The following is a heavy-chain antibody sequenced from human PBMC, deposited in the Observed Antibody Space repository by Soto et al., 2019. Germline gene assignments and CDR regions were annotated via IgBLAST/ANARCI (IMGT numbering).Heavy chain of an antibody. J-gene: IGHJ3*02. CDR2: ISAYNGNT. CDR3: ATLGYCISTTCRRGAFDI. V-gene: IGHV1-18*01. D-gene: IGHD2-2*01. CDR1: GHTFTSYG. Sequence: VASVKVSCKASGHTFTSYGITWVRQAPGQGLEWMGWISAYNGNTNYAQKVQGRVTMTTDTSTGTAHMELRSLRFDDTAVYYCATLGYCISTTCRRGAFDIWGQGTMVTVSS.